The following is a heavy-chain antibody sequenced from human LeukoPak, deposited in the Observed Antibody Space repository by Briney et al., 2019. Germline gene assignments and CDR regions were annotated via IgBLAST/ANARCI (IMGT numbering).Heavy chain of an antibody. J-gene: IGHJ1*01. CDR1: GGSFSGYY. D-gene: IGHD2-2*01. V-gene: IGHV4-34*01. CDR3: ARGIVVVPAAIEYFQH. Sequence: SETLSPTCAVYGGSFSGYYWSWIRQPPGKGLEWIGEINHSGSTNYNPSLKSRVTISVDTSKNQFSLKLSSVTAADTAVYYCARGIVVVPAAIEYFQHWGQGTLVTVSS. CDR2: INHSGST.